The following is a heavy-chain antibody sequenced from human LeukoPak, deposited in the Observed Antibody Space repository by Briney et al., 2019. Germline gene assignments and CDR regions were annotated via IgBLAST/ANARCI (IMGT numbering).Heavy chain of an antibody. CDR2: ISSSGSTV. J-gene: IGHJ4*02. CDR3: ARVAKYYYGSETYYFFEH. D-gene: IGHD3-10*01. V-gene: IGHV3-48*04. Sequence: GGSLRLSCAASGFTFSRFWMSWVRQAPGKGLEWVSYISSSGSTVYYADSVKGRFTISRDNAKNSLYLQMNSLRVEDTAVYYCARVAKYYYGSETYYFFEHWGQGTPVTASS. CDR1: GFTFSRFW.